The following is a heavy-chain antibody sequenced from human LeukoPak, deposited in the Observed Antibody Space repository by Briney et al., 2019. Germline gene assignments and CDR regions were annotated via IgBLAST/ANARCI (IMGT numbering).Heavy chain of an antibody. CDR2: INWNGGST. Sequence: PGGSLRLSCAASGFTFDDYGMSWVRQAPGKGLEWVSGINWNGGSTGYADSVKGRFTISRDNAKNSLYLRMNNLRAEDTALYYCARGGYYYDSSGYYYGGVRYFDYWGQGTLVTVSS. D-gene: IGHD3-22*01. CDR3: ARGGYYYDSSGYYYGGVRYFDY. V-gene: IGHV3-20*04. J-gene: IGHJ4*02. CDR1: GFTFDDYG.